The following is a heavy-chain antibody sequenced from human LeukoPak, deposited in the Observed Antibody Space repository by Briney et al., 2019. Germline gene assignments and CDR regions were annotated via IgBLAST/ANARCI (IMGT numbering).Heavy chain of an antibody. V-gene: IGHV3-30-3*01. D-gene: IGHD1-20*01. CDR3: AREGYNWNDNNWFDP. CDR1: GFTFSSYA. Sequence: PGGSLRLSCAASGFTFSSYAMHWVRQAPGKGLEWVAVISYDGTNKYYADSVKGRFTISRDNSKNTLYVQMNSLRAEDTAVYYCAREGYNWNDNNWFDPWGQGTLVTVSS. CDR2: ISYDGTNK. J-gene: IGHJ5*02.